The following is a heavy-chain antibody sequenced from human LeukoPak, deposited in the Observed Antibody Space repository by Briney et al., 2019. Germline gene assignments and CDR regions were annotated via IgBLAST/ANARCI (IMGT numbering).Heavy chain of an antibody. CDR3: ATGRFGELLARYNWFDP. V-gene: IGHV3-23*01. Sequence: GGSLRLSCAASGFTFSSYAMSWVRQAPGKGLEWVSAISGSGGSTYYADSVKGRFTISRDNSKNTLYLQMNSLRAEDTAVYYCATGRFGELLARYNWFDPWGQGTLVTVSS. CDR2: ISGSGGST. J-gene: IGHJ5*02. D-gene: IGHD3-10*01. CDR1: GFTFSSYA.